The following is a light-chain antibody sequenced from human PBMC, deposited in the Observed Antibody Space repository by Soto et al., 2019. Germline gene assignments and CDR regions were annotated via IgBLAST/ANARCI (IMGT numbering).Light chain of an antibody. Sequence: DIPLTQSPSSVSASVGDRVTITCRANQFIKSHLVWYQQKPGKAPDLLIYLASTLHSGVPSRFSGRGFGTDFNLTINSLQPEDVGTYFCLHVASFPISFGPGTRLE. J-gene: IGKJ5*01. V-gene: IGKV1-12*01. CDR2: LAS. CDR3: LHVASFPIS. CDR1: QFIKSH.